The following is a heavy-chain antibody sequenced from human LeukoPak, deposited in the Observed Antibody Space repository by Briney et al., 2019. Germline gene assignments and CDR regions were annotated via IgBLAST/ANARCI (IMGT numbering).Heavy chain of an antibody. Sequence: RASVKVSCKASGYSFTSNYIHWVRQAPGQGLEWMGMIYPRDGSTSYALKFQGRVTVTRDTSTSTVHMELSGLRSEDTAVYYCARDQEGFDYWGQGTLVTVSS. CDR2: IYPRDGST. CDR3: ARDQEGFDY. J-gene: IGHJ4*02. V-gene: IGHV1-46*01. CDR1: GYSFTSNY.